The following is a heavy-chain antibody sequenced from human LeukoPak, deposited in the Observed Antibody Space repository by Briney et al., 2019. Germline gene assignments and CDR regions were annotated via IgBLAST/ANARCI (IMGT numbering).Heavy chain of an antibody. Sequence: PGGSLRLSCAASGFTFSSYEMNWVRQAPGKGLEWVSYISSSGSTIHYADSVKGRFTISRDNAKNSLYLQVNSLRAEDTAVYYCARDYGSGSYYQSYHYYGMDVWGKGTTVTVSS. D-gene: IGHD3-10*01. CDR3: ARDYGSGSYYQSYHYYGMDV. CDR1: GFTFSSYE. V-gene: IGHV3-48*03. J-gene: IGHJ6*04. CDR2: ISSSGSTI.